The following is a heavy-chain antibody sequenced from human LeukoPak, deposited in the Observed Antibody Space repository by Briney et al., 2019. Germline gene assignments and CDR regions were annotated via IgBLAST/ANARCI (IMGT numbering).Heavy chain of an antibody. J-gene: IGHJ4*02. D-gene: IGHD2-2*02. CDR1: GYTFTSYY. CDR2: INPSGGST. V-gene: IGHV1-46*01. Sequence: ASVKVSCKASGYTFTSYYMHWVRQAPGQGLEWMGIINPSGGSTSYAQKFQGRVTMTRDMSTSTVYMELSSLRSEDTAVYYCARANNIYCSSTSCYRRYFDYWGQGTLVTVSS. CDR3: ARANNIYCSSTSCYRRYFDY.